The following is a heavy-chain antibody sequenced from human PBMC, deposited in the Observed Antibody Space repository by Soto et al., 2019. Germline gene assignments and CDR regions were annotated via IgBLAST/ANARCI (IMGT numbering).Heavy chain of an antibody. Sequence: ASVKVSCKASGYTFTSYGISWVRQAPGQGLEWMGWISAYNGNTNYAQKLQGRVTMTTDTSTSTAYMELRSLRSDDTAVYYCAARSWLFQNDAFDIWGQGTMVTVSS. CDR1: GYTFTSYG. V-gene: IGHV1-18*01. CDR2: ISAYNGNT. CDR3: AARSWLFQNDAFDI. D-gene: IGHD3-22*01. J-gene: IGHJ3*02.